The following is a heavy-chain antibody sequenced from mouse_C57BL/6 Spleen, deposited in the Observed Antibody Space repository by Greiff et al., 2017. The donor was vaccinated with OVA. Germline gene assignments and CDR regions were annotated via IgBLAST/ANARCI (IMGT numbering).Heavy chain of an antibody. V-gene: IGHV2-6-1*01. CDR2: IWSDGST. Sequence: VQVVESGPGLVAPSQSLSITCTVSGFSLTSYGVHWVRQPPGKGLEWLVVIWSDGSTTYYYAPKSRLSISKDNSKSQVFLKMTSLPTDDTAIYYCARHPYDGYGAVDYWGQGTSVTVSS. CDR1: GFSLTSYG. D-gene: IGHD2-3*01. CDR3: ARHPYDGYGAVDY. J-gene: IGHJ4*01.